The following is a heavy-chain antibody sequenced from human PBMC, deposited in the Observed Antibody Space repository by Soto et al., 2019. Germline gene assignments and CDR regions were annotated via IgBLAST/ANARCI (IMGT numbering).Heavy chain of an antibody. D-gene: IGHD6-19*01. V-gene: IGHV3-30*02. Sequence: HPGGSLRLSCAASGFTFGTYGMHWVRQAPGKGLEWVSVIWFDGSNKTYADSVKGRFTISRDNSKSMLYLQMNSLRAEDTAVYYCAVLSSGDAPFDYWGQGTRVTVSS. CDR1: GFTFGTYG. CDR3: AVLSSGDAPFDY. CDR2: IWFDGSNK. J-gene: IGHJ4*02.